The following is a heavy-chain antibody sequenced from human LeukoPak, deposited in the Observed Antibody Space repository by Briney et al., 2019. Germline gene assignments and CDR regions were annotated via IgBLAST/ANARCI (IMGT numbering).Heavy chain of an antibody. J-gene: IGHJ3*01. CDR2: IYASGST. V-gene: IGHV4-4*07. CDR3: ARSRCYNCAFDF. D-gene: IGHD2-2*02. CDR1: GGSISSYY. Sequence: PSDTLSLTCTVSGGSISSYYWSWIRQPAGKGLELIGRIYASGSTNYNPSLKSQVTMSVDTSENQFSLKLSSVTAADTAVYYCARSRCYNCAFDFWGQGTMVTVSS.